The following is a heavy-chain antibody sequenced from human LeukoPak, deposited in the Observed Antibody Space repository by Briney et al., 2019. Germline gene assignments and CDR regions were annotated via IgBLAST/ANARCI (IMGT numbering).Heavy chain of an antibody. Sequence: ASVKVSCKASGYTFTSYGISWVRQATGQGLEWMGWINPNSGGTNFAQKFQGRVTMTRDTSISTAYMELSSLTSDDTAVYYCARGRFSGYGADWGQGTLVTVSS. V-gene: IGHV1-2*02. CDR3: ARGRFSGYGAD. D-gene: IGHD5-12*01. CDR1: GYTFTSYG. J-gene: IGHJ4*02. CDR2: INPNSGGT.